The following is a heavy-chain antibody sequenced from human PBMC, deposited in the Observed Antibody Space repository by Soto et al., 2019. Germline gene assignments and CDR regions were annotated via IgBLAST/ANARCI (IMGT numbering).Heavy chain of an antibody. CDR3: ARDRIAVAGTPSYYYYYGMDV. CDR2: ISYDGSNK. J-gene: IGHJ6*02. D-gene: IGHD6-19*01. CDR1: GFTFSSYA. Sequence: PGGSLRLSCAASGFTFSSYAMHWVRQAPGKRLEWVAVISYDGSNKYYADSVKGRFTISRDNSKNTLYLQMNSLRAEDTAVYYCARDRIAVAGTPSYYYYYGMDVWGQGTTVTVSS. V-gene: IGHV3-30-3*01.